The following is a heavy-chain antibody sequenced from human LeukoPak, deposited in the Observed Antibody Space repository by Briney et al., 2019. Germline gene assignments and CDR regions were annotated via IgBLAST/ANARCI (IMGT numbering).Heavy chain of an antibody. CDR1: GYTFTGYY. D-gene: IGHD2-15*01. CDR3: AKDGLGGAFDI. V-gene: IGHV1-2*06. J-gene: IGHJ3*02. Sequence: DSVKVSCKASGYTFTGYYIHWVRQAPGQGLELMGQINPNNGGTKYAQKFQGRVTMTRDTSISSAYMELSRLRSDDTAVYYCAKDGLGGAFDIWGQGTVVTVSS. CDR2: INPNNGGT.